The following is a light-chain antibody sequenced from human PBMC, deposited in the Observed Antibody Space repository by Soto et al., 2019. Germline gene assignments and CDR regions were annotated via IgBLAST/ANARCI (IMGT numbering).Light chain of an antibody. V-gene: IGKV3-20*01. CDR2: GAS. CDR3: QQYGSSPYT. Sequence: EIVLTQSPGTLSLSPGERATLSCRASQSISGGHLAWYQQIPGQAPRLLVYGASNRATGFPDRFSGSGSGTDFTLNISSLEPEDFAVYSCQQYGSSPYTFGQGTKLEIK. CDR1: QSISGGH. J-gene: IGKJ2*01.